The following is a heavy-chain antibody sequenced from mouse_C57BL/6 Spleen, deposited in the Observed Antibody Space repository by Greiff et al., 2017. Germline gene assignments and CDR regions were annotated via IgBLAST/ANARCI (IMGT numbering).Heavy chain of an antibody. CDR1: GYTFTSYW. D-gene: IGHD2-4*01. V-gene: IGHV1-55*01. CDR3: ARGLGTYYDYDVRCAY. J-gene: IGHJ3*01. Sequence: QVQLQQPGAELVKPGASVKMSCKASGYTFTSYWITWVKQRPGQGLEWIGDIYPGSGSTNYNEKFKSKATLTVDTSSSTAYMQLSSLTSEDSAVYYCARGLGTYYDYDVRCAYWGQGTLVTVSA. CDR2: IYPGSGST.